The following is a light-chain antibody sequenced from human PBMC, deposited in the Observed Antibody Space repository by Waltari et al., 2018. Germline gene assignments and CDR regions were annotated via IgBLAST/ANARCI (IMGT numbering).Light chain of an antibody. V-gene: IGLV3-19*01. J-gene: IGLJ3*02. CDR1: SLRNYY. CDR2: DKN. CDR3: NSRDSSGNLVV. Sequence: SSELTQDPAVSVALGQTVRITCQGDSLRNYYANCYQQKPGQAPILVIYDKNNRPSGIPDRFSGSTSGNTASLTITGAQAEDEADYYCNSRDSSGNLVVFGGGTKLTVL.